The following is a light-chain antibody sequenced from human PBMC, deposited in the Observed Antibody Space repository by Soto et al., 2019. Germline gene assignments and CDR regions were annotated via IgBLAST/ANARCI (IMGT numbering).Light chain of an antibody. Sequence: DIAMTQSPDSLVVSLGERATINCKCGRTVLSTADNQNFLAWYQQRPGQPPKLLIYDASTRAPGVPDRFIGSGTATDFTRTVAGLQPEDVAISYCHQYYGSPYSFGQGTRLEI. J-gene: IGKJ2*01. CDR2: DAS. V-gene: IGKV4-1*01. CDR3: HQYYGSPYS. CDR1: RTVLSTADNQNF.